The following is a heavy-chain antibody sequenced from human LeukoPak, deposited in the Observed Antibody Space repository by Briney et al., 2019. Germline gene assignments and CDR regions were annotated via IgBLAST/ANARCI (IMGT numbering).Heavy chain of an antibody. CDR1: GYTFTSYG. J-gene: IGHJ5*02. D-gene: IGHD3-22*01. CDR3: ASGAHCYASSGLLNWFDP. CDR2: ISAYNGNT. V-gene: IGHV1-18*01. Sequence: ASVKVSCKTSGYTFTSYGISWAPQAPGQGLEWMGWISAYNGNTHYAQKLQGRVTMTTDTSPSTAYMVLSSLRSDDTAAYYCASGAHCYASSGLLNWFDPWGQGTLVTVSS.